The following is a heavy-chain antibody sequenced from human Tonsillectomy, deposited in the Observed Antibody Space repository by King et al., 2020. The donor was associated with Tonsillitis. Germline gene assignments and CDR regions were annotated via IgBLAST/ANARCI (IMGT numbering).Heavy chain of an antibody. V-gene: IGHV3-7*01. CDR3: ARLGEYFDNVGRSSSEYYFDY. D-gene: IGHD3-16*01. CDR1: GFTFSSYW. CDR2: IKQNGGET. J-gene: IGHJ4*02. Sequence: VQLVESGGGLVQPGGSLRLSCAASGFTFSSYWMSWVRQAPGKGLEWVANIKQNGGETYYVDSVKGRFTISRDNARNSLYLRMNSLRAEDTAVYYCARLGEYFDNVGRSSSEYYFDYWGQGTLVTVSS.